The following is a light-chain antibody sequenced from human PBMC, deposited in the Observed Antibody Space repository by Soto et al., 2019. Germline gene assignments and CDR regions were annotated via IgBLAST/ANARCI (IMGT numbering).Light chain of an antibody. Sequence: QSVLTQPASVSGSPGQSITISCTGTSSDVGGYNYVSWFQQHPGKAPKLMIYDVRNRPSGISNRFSGSKSGNTASLTISGLQAEDEADYYCNSYTSSSTYVFGTGPKLTVL. CDR1: SSDVGGYNY. V-gene: IGLV2-14*01. CDR2: DVR. J-gene: IGLJ1*01. CDR3: NSYTSSSTYV.